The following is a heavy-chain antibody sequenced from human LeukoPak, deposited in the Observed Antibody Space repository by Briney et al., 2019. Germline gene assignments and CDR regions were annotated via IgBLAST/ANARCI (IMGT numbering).Heavy chain of an antibody. CDR1: GFTFSSYA. CDR2: ISGSGGST. V-gene: IGHV3-23*01. Sequence: GGSLRLSCAASGFTFSSYAMSWVRQAPGKGLEWVSAISGSGGSTYYADSVKGRFTISRDNSKNMLYLQMNSLRAEDTAVYYCAKATRTGSYFYYFDYWGQGTLVTVSS. J-gene: IGHJ4*02. D-gene: IGHD3-10*01. CDR3: AKATRTGSYFYYFDY.